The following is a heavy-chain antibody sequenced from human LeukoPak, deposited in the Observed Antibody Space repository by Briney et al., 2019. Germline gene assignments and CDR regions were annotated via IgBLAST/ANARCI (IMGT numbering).Heavy chain of an antibody. D-gene: IGHD3-10*01. V-gene: IGHV4-59*12. Sequence: PSETLSLTCSVSGGSIRNYYWTWVRQPPGKGLEWIGYVYHSGRTSYNPSLKSRVTISVDTSRNQFSLKLTSATAADTAVYYCARDRFGAGTSWFDPWGQGTLVTVSS. CDR1: GGSIRNYY. CDR3: ARDRFGAGTSWFDP. J-gene: IGHJ5*02. CDR2: VYHSGRT.